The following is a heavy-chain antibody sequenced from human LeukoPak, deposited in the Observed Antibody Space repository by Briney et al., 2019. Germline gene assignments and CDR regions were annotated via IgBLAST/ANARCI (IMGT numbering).Heavy chain of an antibody. D-gene: IGHD4-17*01. CDR3: ARDTVTTASNWFDP. CDR1: GYTFTGYY. V-gene: IGHV1-2*02. CDR2: INPNSGGT. Sequence: ASVKLSCKASGYTFTGYYMHWVRQAPGQGLEWMGWINPNSGGTNYAQKFQGRVIMTRDTSISKAYMELSRLRSDDTAVYYCARDTVTTASNWFDPWGQGNLVTVSS. J-gene: IGHJ5*02.